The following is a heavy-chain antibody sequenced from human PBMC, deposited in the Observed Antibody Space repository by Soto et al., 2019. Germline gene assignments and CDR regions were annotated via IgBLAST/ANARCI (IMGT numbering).Heavy chain of an antibody. J-gene: IGHJ4*02. Sequence: QVQLQQWGAGLLKPSETLSLTCAVYGGSVSGYYWRWIRQPPGKGLEWIGEINHSGNITYNPSLKSRVAISVDTSKKQFSLDLSSVTAADTAVYCCARGDYYGRGGYWGQGPLVTVSS. D-gene: IGHD3-10*02. V-gene: IGHV4-34*01. CDR1: GGSVSGYY. CDR2: INHSGNI. CDR3: ARGDYYGRGGY.